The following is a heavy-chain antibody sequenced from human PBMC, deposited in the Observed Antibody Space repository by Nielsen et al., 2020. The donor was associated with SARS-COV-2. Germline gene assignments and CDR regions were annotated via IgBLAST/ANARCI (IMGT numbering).Heavy chain of an antibody. CDR2: IIPIFGTA. J-gene: IGHJ4*02. CDR1: GGTFSSYA. V-gene: IGHV1-69*13. CDR3: AREPYSSSWYGDY. D-gene: IGHD6-13*01. Sequence: SVKVSCKASGGTFSSYAISWVRQAPGQGLEWMGGIIPIFGTANYAQKFQGRVTITADESASTAYMELSSLRSEDTAVYYCAREPYSSSWYGDYWGQGTLVTVSS.